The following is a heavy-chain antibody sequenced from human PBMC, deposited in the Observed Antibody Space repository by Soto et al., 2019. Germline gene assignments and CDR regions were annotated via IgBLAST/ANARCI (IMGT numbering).Heavy chain of an antibody. D-gene: IGHD6-6*01. J-gene: IGHJ6*02. CDR3: ARSPSSAYYYYYGMDV. V-gene: IGHV1-69*01. CDR2: IIPIFGTA. Sequence: QVQLVQSGAEVKKPGSSVKVSCKASGGTFSSYAISWVRQAPGQGLEWMGGIIPIFGTANYAQKFQGRVTITADESTSTDYMELSSLSSEDTAVYYCARSPSSAYYYYYGMDVWGQGTTVTVSS. CDR1: GGTFSSYA.